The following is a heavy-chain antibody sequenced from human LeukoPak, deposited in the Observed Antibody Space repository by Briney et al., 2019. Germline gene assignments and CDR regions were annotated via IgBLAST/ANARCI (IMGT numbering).Heavy chain of an antibody. CDR1: GFTFSSYS. CDR3: ARGPTVVVAAMDYFDY. Sequence: GGSLRLSCAASGFTFSSYSMNWVRQAPGKGLEWVSSISSSSSYIYYADSVKGRFTISRDNAKNSLYLQVNSLRAEDTAVYYCARGPTVVVAAMDYFDYWGQGTLVTVSS. D-gene: IGHD2-15*01. CDR2: ISSSSSYI. J-gene: IGHJ4*02. V-gene: IGHV3-21*01.